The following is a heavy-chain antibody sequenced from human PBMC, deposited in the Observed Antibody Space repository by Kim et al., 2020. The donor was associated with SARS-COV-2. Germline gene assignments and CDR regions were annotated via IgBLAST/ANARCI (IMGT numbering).Heavy chain of an antibody. CDR2: IIPIFGTA. J-gene: IGHJ3*02. V-gene: IGHV1-69*13. CDR1: GGTFSSYA. D-gene: IGHD5-12*01. CDR3: ARGGGGGYDLGADAFDI. Sequence: SVKVSCKASGGTFSSYAISWVRQAPGQGLEWMGGIIPIFGTANYAQKFQGRVTITADESTSTAYMELSSLRSEDTAVYYCARGGGGGYDLGADAFDIWGQGTMVTVSS.